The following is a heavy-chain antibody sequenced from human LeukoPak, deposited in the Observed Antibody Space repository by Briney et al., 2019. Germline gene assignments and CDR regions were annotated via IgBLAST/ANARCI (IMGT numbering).Heavy chain of an antibody. Sequence: SETLSLTCTVSGGSISSGGYYWSWIRQHPGKGLEWIGYIYYSGSTYYNPSLKSRVTISVDTSKNQFSLKLSSVTAADTAVYYCARGQYDFWSGYYYYFDYWGQGTLVTVSS. CDR1: GGSISSGGYY. CDR3: ARGQYDFWSGYYYYFDY. V-gene: IGHV4-31*03. CDR2: IYYSGST. D-gene: IGHD3-3*01. J-gene: IGHJ4*02.